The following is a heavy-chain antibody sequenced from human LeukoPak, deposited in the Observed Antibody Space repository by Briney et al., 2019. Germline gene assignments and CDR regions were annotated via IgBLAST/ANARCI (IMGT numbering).Heavy chain of an antibody. V-gene: IGHV4-34*01. J-gene: IGHJ4*02. CDR3: ARESGDSSSLDY. CDR1: GGSFSGYY. CDR2: INHSGST. D-gene: IGHD3-22*01. Sequence: SETLGLTCAVYGGSFSGYYWSWIRQPPGKGLEWIGEINHSGSTNYNPSLKSRVTISVDTSKNQFSLKLSSVTAADTAVYYGARESGDSSSLDYWGQGTLVTVSS.